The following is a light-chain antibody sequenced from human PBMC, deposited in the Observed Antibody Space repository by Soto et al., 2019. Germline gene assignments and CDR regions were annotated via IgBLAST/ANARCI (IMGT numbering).Light chain of an antibody. Sequence: QTVVTQEPSFSVSPGGTVTLTCGVSSGSVSTRYYPSWYQQTPGQAPRTLIYSTSTRSSGVPDRFSGSIVGNKAALTISGAQADDESDYYCVLYMGSGIWVFGGGTKHTVL. CDR3: VLYMGSGIWV. CDR1: SGSVSTRYY. V-gene: IGLV8-61*01. J-gene: IGLJ3*02. CDR2: STS.